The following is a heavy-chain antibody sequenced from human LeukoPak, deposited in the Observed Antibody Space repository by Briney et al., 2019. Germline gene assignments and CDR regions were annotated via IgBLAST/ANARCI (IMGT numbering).Heavy chain of an antibody. Sequence: ASVKVSCKASGYTFTSYYMHWVRQAPGQGLEWMGIINPSGGSTSYAQKFQGRVTMTRDTSASTVYMELSSLRSDDTAVYYCVADPYYDGSGPPRWFDPWGQGTLVTVSS. D-gene: IGHD3-22*01. CDR2: INPSGGST. CDR3: VADPYYDGSGPPRWFDP. J-gene: IGHJ5*02. V-gene: IGHV1-46*01. CDR1: GYTFTSYY.